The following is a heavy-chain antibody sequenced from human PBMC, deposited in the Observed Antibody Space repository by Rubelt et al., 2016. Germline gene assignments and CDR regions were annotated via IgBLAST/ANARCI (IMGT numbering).Heavy chain of an antibody. D-gene: IGHD6-19*01. CDR2: ISGSGDSA. V-gene: IGHV3-23*04. J-gene: IGHJ4*02. Sequence: EVQLVESGGGQVKPGGSLRLSCVGSGFNFDTYTMNRVRQAPGKGLEWVSAISGSGDSASHADSMEGRFPISRDNSKNTLYLQMNNLRAEDTAVYYCAKDQGAVAGTNYWGQGTLVTVSS. CDR1: GFNFDTYT. CDR3: AKDQGAVAGTNY.